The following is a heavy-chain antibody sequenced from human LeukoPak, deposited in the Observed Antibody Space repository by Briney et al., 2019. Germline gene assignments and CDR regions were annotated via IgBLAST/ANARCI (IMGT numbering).Heavy chain of an antibody. CDR1: GFTFSDHY. CDR3: ARVAGYSYGSDLDY. CDR2: TRNKANSYTT. Sequence: PGGSLRLSCAASGFTFSDHYMDWVRQAPGKGLEWVGRTRNKANSYTTEYAASVKGRFTISRDDSKNSLYLQMNSLKTEDTAVYYCARVAGYSYGSDLDYWGQGTLVTVSS. D-gene: IGHD5-18*01. J-gene: IGHJ4*02. V-gene: IGHV3-72*01.